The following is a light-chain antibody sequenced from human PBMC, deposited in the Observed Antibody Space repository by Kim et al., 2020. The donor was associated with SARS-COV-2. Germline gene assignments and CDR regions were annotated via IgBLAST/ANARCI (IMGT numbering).Light chain of an antibody. V-gene: IGLV7-46*01. Sequence: QAVVTQESSLTVPPGGTVTLTCASSTGAVTRGHYPYWFQQKPGQAPRALIYDTSNKHSTAPARFSGSVLQGRAALTLSGAQPEDEADYFCLLSYGDVRVFGGGTKLTVL. CDR2: DTS. CDR3: LLSYGDVRV. CDR1: TGAVTRGHY. J-gene: IGLJ3*02.